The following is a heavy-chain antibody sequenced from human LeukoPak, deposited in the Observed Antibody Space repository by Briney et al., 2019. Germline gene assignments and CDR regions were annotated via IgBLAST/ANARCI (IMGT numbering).Heavy chain of an antibody. CDR3: AADGFRERRDY. CDR2: INPNSGGT. CDR1: GYTFTGYY. Sequence: ASVKVSCKASGYTFTGYYMHWVRQAPGQGLEWMGWINPNSGGTNYAQKFQERVTITRDMSTSTAYMELSSLRSEDTAVYYCAADGFRERRDYWGQGTLVTVSS. J-gene: IGHJ4*02. D-gene: IGHD3-10*01. V-gene: IGHV1-2*02.